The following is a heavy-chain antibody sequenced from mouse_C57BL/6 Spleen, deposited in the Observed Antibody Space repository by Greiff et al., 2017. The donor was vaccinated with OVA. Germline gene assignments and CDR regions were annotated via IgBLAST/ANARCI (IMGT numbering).Heavy chain of an antibody. J-gene: IGHJ4*01. Sequence: QVQLKESGAELARPGASVKMSCKASGYTFTSYTMHWVKQRPGQGLEWIGYINPSSGYTKYNQKFKDKATLTADKSSSTAYMQLSSLTSEDSAVYYCARDVIYYGNDEAMDYWGQGTSVTVSS. CDR3: ARDVIYYGNDEAMDY. CDR2: INPSSGYT. CDR1: GYTFTSYT. V-gene: IGHV1-4*01. D-gene: IGHD2-2*01.